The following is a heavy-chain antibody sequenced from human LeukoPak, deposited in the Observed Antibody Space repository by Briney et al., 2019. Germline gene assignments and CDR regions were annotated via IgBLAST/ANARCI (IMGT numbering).Heavy chain of an antibody. CDR3: IAAAGTSDDY. V-gene: IGHV1-46*01. D-gene: IGHD6-13*01. J-gene: IGHJ4*02. Sequence: ASVKVSCKASGYTFTSYYMHWVRQAPGQGLEWMGIINPSGGNTSYAQKFQGRVTMTRDTSTSTVYMELSSLRSDDTAVYYCIAAAGTSDDYWGQGTVVSVLS. CDR2: INPSGGNT. CDR1: GYTFTSYY.